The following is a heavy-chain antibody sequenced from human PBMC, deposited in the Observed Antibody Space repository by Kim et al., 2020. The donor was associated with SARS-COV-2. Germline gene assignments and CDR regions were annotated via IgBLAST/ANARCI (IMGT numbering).Heavy chain of an antibody. CDR1: GYTFTSYD. D-gene: IGHD3-16*01. CDR2: MNPYNGNT. Sequence: ASVKVSCKASGYTFTSYDINWVRQAPGQGLEWMGWMNPYNGNTNYAQKLQGRVTMTKDTSTSTAYMELRSLRSDDTAVYYCARGQFVQGSFSYYYYFDFWGQGTAVTVSS. V-gene: IGHV1-18*01. CDR3: ARGQFVQGSFSYYYYFDF. J-gene: IGHJ4*02.